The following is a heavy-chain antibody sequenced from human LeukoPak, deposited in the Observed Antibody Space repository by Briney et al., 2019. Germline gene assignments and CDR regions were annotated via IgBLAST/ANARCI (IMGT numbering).Heavy chain of an antibody. CDR3: ARQRYGSWGYYYYYMDV. V-gene: IGHV4-34*01. J-gene: IGHJ6*03. CDR1: GGSFSGYY. Sequence: PSETQSLTCAVYGGSFSGYYWSWIRQPPGKGLEWIGEINHSGSTNYNPSLKSRVTISVDTSKNQFSLKLSSVTAADTAVYYCARQRYGSWGYYYYYMDVRGKGTTVTVSS. CDR2: INHSGST. D-gene: IGHD6-13*01.